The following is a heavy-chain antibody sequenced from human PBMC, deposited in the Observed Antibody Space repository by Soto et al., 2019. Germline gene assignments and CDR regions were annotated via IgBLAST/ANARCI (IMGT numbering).Heavy chain of an antibody. D-gene: IGHD3-3*01. CDR2: INSDGSST. CDR3: ASGYDFWSGPNWFDP. CDR1: GFTFSSYW. J-gene: IGHJ5*02. Sequence: EVQLVESGGGLVQPGGSLRLSCAASGFTFSSYWMHWVRQAPGKGLVWVSRINSDGSSTSYADSVKGRFTISRDNAKNTLYLQMNSLRAEDTAVYCCASGYDFWSGPNWFDPWGQGTLVTVSS. V-gene: IGHV3-74*01.